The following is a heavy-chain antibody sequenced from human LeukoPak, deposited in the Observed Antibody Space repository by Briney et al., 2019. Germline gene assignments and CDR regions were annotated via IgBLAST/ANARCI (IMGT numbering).Heavy chain of an antibody. V-gene: IGHV3-23*01. J-gene: IGHJ5*02. CDR2: ISGSGGST. CDR1: GFTFSSYA. Sequence: PGGSLRLSCAASGFTFSSYAMSWVRQAPGKGLEWVSAISGSGGSTYYADSVKGRFTTSRDKSKNTLYLQMNSLRAEDTAVYYCARVFGDYGNWFDPWGQGTLVTVSS. CDR3: ARVFGDYGNWFDP. D-gene: IGHD4-17*01.